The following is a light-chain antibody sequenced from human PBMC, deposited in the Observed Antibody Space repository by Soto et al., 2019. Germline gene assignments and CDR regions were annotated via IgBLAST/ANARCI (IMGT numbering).Light chain of an antibody. Sequence: DIQMTQSPSSLSASVGDRVTITCQASQDIYENLNWYQQRPGKAPKFLIYGASNLEAGVPSRFSGSGSGTDFTLTISSLQPEGFATYYCQQYDNFPFTFGPGTKVDI. CDR2: GAS. V-gene: IGKV1-33*01. J-gene: IGKJ3*01. CDR3: QQYDNFPFT. CDR1: QDIYEN.